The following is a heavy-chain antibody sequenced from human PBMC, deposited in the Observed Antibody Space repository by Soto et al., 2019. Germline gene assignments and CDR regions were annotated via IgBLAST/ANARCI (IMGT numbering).Heavy chain of an antibody. CDR1: GCTFSSYW. J-gene: IGHJ3*02. D-gene: IGHD3-10*01. V-gene: IGHV3-7*01. CDR2: IKQDGSEK. CDR3: ARVFDYGSGSYAFDI. Sequence: GGSLRLSCAASGCTFSSYWMSWVRQAPGKGLEWVANIKQDGSEKYYVDSVKGRFTISRDNAKNSLYLQMNSLRAEDTAVYYWARVFDYGSGSYAFDIWGQGTMVTVSS.